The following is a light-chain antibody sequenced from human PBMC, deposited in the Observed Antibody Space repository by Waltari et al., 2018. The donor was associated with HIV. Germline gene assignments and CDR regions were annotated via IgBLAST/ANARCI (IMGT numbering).Light chain of an antibody. CDR3: FSYVGSSLWV. V-gene: IGLV2-23*02. CDR2: EVT. Sequence: QSVLTQPASVSGSPGQSITISCTGTSSDVGNYHLVSWYQQHPGKAPKLIIYEVTERPSGVSNRFSGFKSANTASLTISGVQAEDEADYYCFSYVGSSLWVFGGGTKLTVL. J-gene: IGLJ3*02. CDR1: SSDVGNYHL.